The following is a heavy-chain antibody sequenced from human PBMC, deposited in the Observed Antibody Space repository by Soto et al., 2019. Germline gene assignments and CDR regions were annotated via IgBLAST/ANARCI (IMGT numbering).Heavy chain of an antibody. CDR2: IIPIFGTA. Sequence: ASVKVSCKASGGTFSSYAISWVRQAPGQGLEWMGGIIPIFGTANYAQKFQGRVTITADESTSTAYMELSSLRSEDTAVYYCASAERWDTRVVVAATRVDGMDVWGQGTTVTVSS. D-gene: IGHD2-15*01. CDR1: GGTFSSYA. CDR3: ASAERWDTRVVVAATRVDGMDV. J-gene: IGHJ6*02. V-gene: IGHV1-69*13.